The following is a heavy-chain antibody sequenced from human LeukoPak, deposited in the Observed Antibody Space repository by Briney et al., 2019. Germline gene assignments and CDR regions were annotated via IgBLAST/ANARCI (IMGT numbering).Heavy chain of an antibody. CDR3: ARDFQWELPLGFFGY. Sequence: ASVKVSCKASGYTFTGYYMHWVRQAPGQGLEWMGWINPNSGGTNYAQKFQGRVTMTRDTSISTAYMELSRLRFDDTAVYYCARDFQWELPLGFFGYWGQGTLVTVSS. V-gene: IGHV1-2*02. D-gene: IGHD1-26*01. CDR1: GYTFTGYY. J-gene: IGHJ4*02. CDR2: INPNSGGT.